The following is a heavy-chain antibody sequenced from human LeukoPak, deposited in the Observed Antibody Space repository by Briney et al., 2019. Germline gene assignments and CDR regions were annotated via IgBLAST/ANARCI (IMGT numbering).Heavy chain of an antibody. CDR2: IYHSGST. CDR1: GGSISSGGYS. J-gene: IGHJ4*02. D-gene: IGHD4-17*01. CDR3: ARTLHGDYLPEYFDY. V-gene: IGHV4-30-2*01. Sequence: SETLSLTCAVSGGSISSGGYSWSWIRQPPGKGLEWIGYIYHSGSTYHNPSLKSRVTISVDRSKNQFSLKLSSVTAADTAVYYCARTLHGDYLPEYFDYWGQGTLVTAS.